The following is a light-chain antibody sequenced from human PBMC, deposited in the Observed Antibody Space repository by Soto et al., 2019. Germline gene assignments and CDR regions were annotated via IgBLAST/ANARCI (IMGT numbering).Light chain of an antibody. CDR1: QSIISY. V-gene: IGKV1-39*01. CDR2: AAS. Sequence: DIQMTQSPSSLSASVGDSVTITCRASQSIISYLNWYQQKPGKAPNFLIYAASSLQSGVPSRFSGSGSGTDFTLTISSLQPEDFATYYCQQSYSAPFTFGPGTRVDMK. CDR3: QQSYSAPFT. J-gene: IGKJ3*01.